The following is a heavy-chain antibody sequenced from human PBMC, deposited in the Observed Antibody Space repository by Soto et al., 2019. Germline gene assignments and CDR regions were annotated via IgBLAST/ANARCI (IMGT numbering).Heavy chain of an antibody. CDR3: ARDSPPVDY. CDR2: ISAYNRNR. CDR1: GYTFTSYG. V-gene: IGHV1-18*01. J-gene: IGHJ4*02. Sequence: QVQLVQSGAEVKKPGASVKVSCKASGYTFTSYGISWVRQAPGQGLEWMGWISAYNRNRNYPQKLQGRVTMTTDTSTSTADRELRSLGSDDTAVYYCARDSPPVDYWGQGTLVTVSS.